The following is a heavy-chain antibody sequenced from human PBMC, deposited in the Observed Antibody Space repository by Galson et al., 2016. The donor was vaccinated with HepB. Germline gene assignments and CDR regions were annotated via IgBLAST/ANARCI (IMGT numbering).Heavy chain of an antibody. CDR2: ISYDGNTK. CDR1: GFTFSSHG. D-gene: IGHD3-9*01. V-gene: IGHV3-30*18. Sequence: SLRLSCAASGFTFSSHGIHWVRQAPGKGLEWVAVISYDGNTKYFADSVRGRFTISRDNSKNTPYLQMNSLRTEDTAGYYCAKEGPYYDVLTGPMDVWGKGTTVTVSS. J-gene: IGHJ6*03. CDR3: AKEGPYYDVLTGPMDV.